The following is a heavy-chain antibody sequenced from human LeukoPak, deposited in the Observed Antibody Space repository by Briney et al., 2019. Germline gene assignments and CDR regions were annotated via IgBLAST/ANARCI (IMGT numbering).Heavy chain of an antibody. CDR3: AKDLSGSYYFDY. Sequence: QSGGSLRLSCAASGFTFSSSAMSWVRQAPGKRLEWVSTISGSGVATYYADSVKGRFVISRDSSKNTVYLQMNSLRVEDTALYFCAKDLSGSYYFDYWGQGTLVTVSS. D-gene: IGHD1-26*01. CDR2: ISGSGVAT. V-gene: IGHV3-23*01. CDR1: GFTFSSSA. J-gene: IGHJ4*02.